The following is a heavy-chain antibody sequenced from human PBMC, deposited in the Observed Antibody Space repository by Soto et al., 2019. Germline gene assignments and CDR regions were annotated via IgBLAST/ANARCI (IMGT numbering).Heavy chain of an antibody. V-gene: IGHV3-23*01. CDR3: AKERRDGYNYGVDS. Sequence: GGSLRLSCAASGFTFTTYVMTWVRQAPGKGLEWVSGISGSGDNRFYADSVKGRFTISRDNSKSTLSLQMNSLRAEDTAVYYCAKERRDGYNYGVDSWGQGTLVTVSS. D-gene: IGHD5-12*01. CDR2: ISGSGDNR. J-gene: IGHJ4*02. CDR1: GFTFTTYV.